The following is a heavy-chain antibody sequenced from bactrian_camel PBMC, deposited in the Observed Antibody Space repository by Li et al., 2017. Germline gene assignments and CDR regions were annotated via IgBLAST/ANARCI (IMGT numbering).Heavy chain of an antibody. V-gene: IGHV3S57*01. CDR1: GRSSGSSFC. CDR3: ATGGSWPDFGY. D-gene: IGHD6*01. J-gene: IGHJ6*01. Sequence: HVQLVESGGGSLQAGGSLRLSCGVSGRSSGSSFCMGWFRQAPGKEREAAATISRDGSATYADTVKGRFSISKDNAKNTVYLQMNSLKSEDTALYYCATGGSWPDFGYWGQGTQVTVS. CDR2: ISRDGSA.